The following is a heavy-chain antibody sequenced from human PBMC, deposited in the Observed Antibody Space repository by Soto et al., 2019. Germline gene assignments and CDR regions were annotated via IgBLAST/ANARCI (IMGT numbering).Heavy chain of an antibody. V-gene: IGHV3-9*01. CDR3: AKDTYYDSTGTQGSFDY. J-gene: IGHJ4*02. CDR2: ISWNSGSI. D-gene: IGHD3-22*01. CDR1: GLTFDDYA. Sequence: GGSLRLSCAASGLTFDDYAMHWARQAPGKGLEWVSGISWNSGSIGYGDSVKGRFTISRDNAKNSLYLQMNSLRAEDTGFYYCAKDTYYDSTGTQGSFDYWGQGTLVTVS.